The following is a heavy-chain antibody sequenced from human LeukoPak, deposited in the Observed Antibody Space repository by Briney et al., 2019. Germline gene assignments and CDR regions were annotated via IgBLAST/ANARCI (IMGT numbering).Heavy chain of an antibody. CDR1: GFTFTNFA. V-gene: IGHV3-23*01. D-gene: IGHD4-23*01. CDR3: ARVAYGGDRALDI. J-gene: IGHJ3*02. Sequence: GSLRLSCAASGFTFTNFAMNWVRQAPGKGLEWVSSISESGDDTAYADSVKGRFTISRDNSKNTLYLQMNSLRVEDTAVYYCARVAYGGDRALDIWGQGTMITVSS. CDR2: ISESGDDT.